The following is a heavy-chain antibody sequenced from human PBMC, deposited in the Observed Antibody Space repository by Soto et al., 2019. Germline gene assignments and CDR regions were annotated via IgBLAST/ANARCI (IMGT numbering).Heavy chain of an antibody. J-gene: IGHJ5*02. Sequence: QLQLQESGSGLVKPSQTLSLTCAVSGGSISSGGYSWSWIRQPPGKGLEWIGYIYHSGSTYYNPSLKSRVTISXXRXKXXFSLKLSSVTAADTAVYYCARAVTIFASQNNWFDPWGQGTLVTVSS. CDR2: IYHSGST. V-gene: IGHV4-30-2*01. D-gene: IGHD3-3*01. CDR1: GGSISSGGYS. CDR3: ARAVTIFASQNNWFDP.